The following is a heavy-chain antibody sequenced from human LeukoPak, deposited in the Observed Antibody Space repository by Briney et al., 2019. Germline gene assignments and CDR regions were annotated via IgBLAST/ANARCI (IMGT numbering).Heavy chain of an antibody. V-gene: IGHV4-39*07. J-gene: IGHJ4*02. CDR3: ARKAADVTGYGWVDY. CDR1: GGSISSSSYY. Sequence: SETLSLTCTVSGGSISSSSYYWGWIRQPPGKGLEWIGSIYYSGSTYYNPSLKSRVTISVDTSKNQFSLKLSSVTAADTAVYYCARKAADVTGYGWVDYWGQGTLVTVSS. D-gene: IGHD2-15*01. CDR2: IYYSGST.